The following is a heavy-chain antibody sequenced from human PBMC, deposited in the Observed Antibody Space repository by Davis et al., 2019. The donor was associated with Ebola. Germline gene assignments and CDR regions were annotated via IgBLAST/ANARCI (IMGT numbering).Heavy chain of an antibody. J-gene: IGHJ6*02. CDR3: AALGGLYYYYYGMDV. CDR2: ISGSGGST. Sequence: PGGSLRLSCAASGFTFSSYAMSWVRQAPGKGLEWVSAISGSGGSTYYADSVKGRFTISRDNAKNSLYLQMNSLRDEDTAVYYCAALGGLYYYYYGMDVWGQGTTVTVSS. D-gene: IGHD3-10*01. V-gene: IGHV3-23*01. CDR1: GFTFSSYA.